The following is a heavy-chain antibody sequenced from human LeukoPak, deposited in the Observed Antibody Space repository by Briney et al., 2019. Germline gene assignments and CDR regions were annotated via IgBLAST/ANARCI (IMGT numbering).Heavy chain of an antibody. CDR2: IWYDGSNK. CDR1: GFTFSSYG. D-gene: IGHD3-10*01. CDR3: ARGSLLLWFGEPNNNYGMDV. Sequence: GGSLRLSCAAPGFTFSSYGMHWVRQAPGKGLEWVAVIWYDGSNKYYADSVKGRFTISRDNSKNTLYLQMNSLRAEDTAVYYCARGSLLLWFGEPNNNYGMDVWGKGTTVTVSS. V-gene: IGHV3-33*01. J-gene: IGHJ6*04.